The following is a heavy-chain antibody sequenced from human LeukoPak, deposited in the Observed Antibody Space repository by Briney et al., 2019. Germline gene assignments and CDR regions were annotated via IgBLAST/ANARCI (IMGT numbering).Heavy chain of an antibody. V-gene: IGHV3-7*02. Sequence: GGSLRLSCAASGFTFSSYWVSWVRQAPGKGLEWVANIKQDGSEKYYVDSVKGRFTISRDNSKNTLYLQMNSLRAEDTAVYYCARGLEYSSGWFGGQTYYYGMDVWGQGTTVTVSS. J-gene: IGHJ6*02. D-gene: IGHD6-19*01. CDR3: ARGLEYSSGWFGGQTYYYGMDV. CDR1: GFTFSSYW. CDR2: IKQDGSEK.